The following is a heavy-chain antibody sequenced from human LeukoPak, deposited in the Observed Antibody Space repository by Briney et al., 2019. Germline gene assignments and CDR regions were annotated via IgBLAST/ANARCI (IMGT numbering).Heavy chain of an antibody. CDR3: ARGGDYGDLRYFDY. CDR1: GASINTYY. J-gene: IGHJ4*02. D-gene: IGHD4-17*01. CDR2: VHYTGST. V-gene: IGHV4-59*01. Sequence: SETLSLTCSVSGASINTYYWSWIRQPPGKGLEWIGYVHYTGSTNNNPSLKSRVTISLDTSKTQFSLRLSSVTAADTAVYYCARGGDYGDLRYFDYWGQGTLVTVSS.